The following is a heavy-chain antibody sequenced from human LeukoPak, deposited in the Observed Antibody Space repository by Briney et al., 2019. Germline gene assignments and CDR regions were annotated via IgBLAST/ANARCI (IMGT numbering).Heavy chain of an antibody. J-gene: IGHJ4*02. V-gene: IGHV4-38-2*02. Sequence: PSETLSLTCTVSGYSISSGYHWGWIRQPPGKGLEWVGSIYRSGSTYYNPSLKSRVTISVDTSKNQFSLKLSSVTAADTAVYYCARGLTIFGVVTPQGHYFDYWGQGTLVTVSS. CDR2: IYRSGST. CDR1: GYSISSGYH. CDR3: ARGLTIFGVVTPQGHYFDY. D-gene: IGHD3-3*01.